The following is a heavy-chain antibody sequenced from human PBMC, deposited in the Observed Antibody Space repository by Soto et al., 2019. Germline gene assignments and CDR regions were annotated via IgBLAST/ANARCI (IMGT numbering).Heavy chain of an antibody. CDR3: ARGGPCSGGSCYTAYYFDY. D-gene: IGHD2-15*01. J-gene: IGHJ4*02. Sequence: HPGGSLRLSCAASGFTFSSYAMHWVRQAPGKGLEWVAVISYDGSNKYYADSVKGRFTISRDNSTNTLYLQMNSLRAEDTAVYYCARGGPCSGGSCYTAYYFDYWGQGT. CDR1: GFTFSSYA. CDR2: ISYDGSNK. V-gene: IGHV3-30-3*01.